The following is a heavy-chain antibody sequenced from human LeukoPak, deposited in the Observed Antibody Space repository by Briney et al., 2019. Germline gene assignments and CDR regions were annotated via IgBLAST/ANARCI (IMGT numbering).Heavy chain of an antibody. CDR2: IKQDGSEK. CDR1: GFCFSMLW. Sequence: TGGSLRLSRPASGFCFSMLWMNSVRQAPGKGLEWVANIKQDGSEKYYVDSAKGRFTISRDNSKNSLYLQMNSLRAEDTAVYYYARDHSSTSEYFYYLGQGTLVTVSS. J-gene: IGHJ1*01. D-gene: IGHD6-13*01. CDR3: ARDHSSTSEYFYY. V-gene: IGHV3-7*01.